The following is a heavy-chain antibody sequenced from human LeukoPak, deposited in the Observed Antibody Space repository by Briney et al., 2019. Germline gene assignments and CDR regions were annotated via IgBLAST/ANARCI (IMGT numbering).Heavy chain of an antibody. V-gene: IGHV4-39*01. J-gene: IGHJ4*02. Sequence: SETLSLTCTVSGGSISSSSYYWGWVRQPPGKGLAWIGNIFYSGSTYYNPSLKSRVTVSVDTSRSQFSLKLNSVTAADTAVYYCARLWFGAYYFDYWGQGTLVTVSS. D-gene: IGHD3-10*01. CDR1: GGSISSSSYY. CDR2: IFYSGST. CDR3: ARLWFGAYYFDY.